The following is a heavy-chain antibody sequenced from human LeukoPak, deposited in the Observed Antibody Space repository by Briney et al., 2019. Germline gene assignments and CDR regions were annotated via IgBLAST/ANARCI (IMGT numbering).Heavy chain of an antibody. V-gene: IGHV3-30*14. J-gene: IGHJ4*02. CDR3: ARTQSQSYGDYFDY. Sequence: PGRSLRLSCEVSGFIFRKYNMHWVRQAPGKGLEWVAAISDDGSNEHDADSVKGRFTISRDNSKNTLYLQMNSLRAEDTAVYYCARTQSQSYGDYFDYWGQGTLVTVSS. D-gene: IGHD4-17*01. CDR1: GFIFRKYN. CDR2: ISDDGSNE.